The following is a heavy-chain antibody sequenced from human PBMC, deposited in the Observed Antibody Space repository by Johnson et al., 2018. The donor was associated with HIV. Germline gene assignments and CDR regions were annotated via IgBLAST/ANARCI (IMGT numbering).Heavy chain of an antibody. CDR3: AKSNPMIVVVDAFDI. Sequence: QMQLVESGGGVVQPGGSLRLSCAASGFTFSSYGMHWVRQAPGKGLEWVAFIRYDVSNKYYADSVKGRFTISRDNSKNTLYLQMNSLRAEDTAVYYCAKSNPMIVVVDAFDIWGQGTMVTVSS. V-gene: IGHV3-30*02. J-gene: IGHJ3*02. CDR1: GFTFSSYG. CDR2: IRYDVSNK. D-gene: IGHD3-22*01.